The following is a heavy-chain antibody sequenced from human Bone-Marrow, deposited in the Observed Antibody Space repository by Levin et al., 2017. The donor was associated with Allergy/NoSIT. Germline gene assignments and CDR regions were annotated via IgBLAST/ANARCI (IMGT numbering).Heavy chain of an antibody. Sequence: GESLKISCAASGFTFSDYYMSWIRQAPGKGLEWVSYISTGSSTTYYADSVKGRFTISRDNAKNSLYLQMNSLRAEDTAVYYCSTYRLGYCSGGSCYSAYYFYGMDVWGQGTTVTVSS. V-gene: IGHV3-11*01. CDR2: ISTGSSTT. CDR3: STYRLGYCSGGSCYSAYYFYGMDV. J-gene: IGHJ6*02. D-gene: IGHD2-15*01. CDR1: GFTFSDYY.